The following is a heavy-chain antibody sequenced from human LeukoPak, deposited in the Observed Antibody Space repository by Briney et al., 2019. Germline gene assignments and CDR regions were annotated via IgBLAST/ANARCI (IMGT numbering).Heavy chain of an antibody. J-gene: IGHJ3*02. CDR1: GYTFTSYY. D-gene: IGHD2-21*02. CDR3: AILYCGGDSFDAFDI. CDR2: INPSGGST. V-gene: IGHV1-46*01. Sequence: ASVKVSCKASGYTFTSYYMHWVRQAPGQGLEWMGIINPSGGSTSYAQKFQGRVTMTRDTSTSTVYMELSSLRSEDTAVYYCAILYCGGDSFDAFDIWGQGTMVTVSS.